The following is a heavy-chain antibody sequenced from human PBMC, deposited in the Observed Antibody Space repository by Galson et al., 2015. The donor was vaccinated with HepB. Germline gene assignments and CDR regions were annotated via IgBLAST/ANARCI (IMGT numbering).Heavy chain of an antibody. J-gene: IGHJ3*01. CDR3: TTDFEWEMVSPM. CDR1: GFTFTDAW. D-gene: IGHD1-26*01. V-gene: IGHV3-15*05. Sequence: SLRLSCAGSGFTFTDAWMSWVRQAPGKGLEWVGRIKNKADGETRDYAAPVKGRFAISRDDSRKTLFLQMNSLKTEDTAVYYCTTDFEWEMVSPMWGQGTVVTVSS. CDR2: IKNKADGETR.